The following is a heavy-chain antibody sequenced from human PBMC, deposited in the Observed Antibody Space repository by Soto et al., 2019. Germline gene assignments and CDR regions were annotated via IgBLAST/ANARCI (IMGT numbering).Heavy chain of an antibody. Sequence: EVQLLESGGGLVQPGGSLRLSCAASGFTFSSDVMSWFRQAPGKGLEWVSAISNSGGNTYYADSVKGRFTISRDNSKNTLYLQMNSLTVEDTAVSYCASRYCSSNSCGQGLFDSWGQGTLVTVSS. J-gene: IGHJ4*02. CDR1: GFTFSSDV. CDR2: ISNSGGNT. CDR3: ASRYCSSNSCGQGLFDS. D-gene: IGHD2-2*01. V-gene: IGHV3-23*01.